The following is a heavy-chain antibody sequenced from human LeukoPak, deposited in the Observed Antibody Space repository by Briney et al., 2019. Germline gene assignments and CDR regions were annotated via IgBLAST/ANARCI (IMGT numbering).Heavy chain of an antibody. Sequence: ASVKVSCKASGYTFTGYYMHWGRQAPGQGLEWMGWINPNSGGTNYAQKFQGRVTMTRDTSISTAYMELSRLRSDDTAVYYCARAMIVVGENWFDPWGQGTLVTVSS. CDR3: ARAMIVVGENWFDP. D-gene: IGHD3-22*01. CDR1: GYTFTGYY. V-gene: IGHV1-2*02. J-gene: IGHJ5*02. CDR2: INPNSGGT.